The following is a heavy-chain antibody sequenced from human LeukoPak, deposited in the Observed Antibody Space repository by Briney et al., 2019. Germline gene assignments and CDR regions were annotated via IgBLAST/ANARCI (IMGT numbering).Heavy chain of an antibody. V-gene: IGHV3-9*01. J-gene: IGHJ6*02. CDR2: ISWNSGSI. Sequence: PGGSLRLSCAASGFTFDDYAMHWVRQAPGKGLEWVSGISWNSGSIGYADSVKGRFTISRDNSKNTLYLQMNSLRAEDTAVYYCARDPMTAAGSKDGMDVWGQGTTVTVSS. CDR3: ARDPMTAAGSKDGMDV. D-gene: IGHD6-13*01. CDR1: GFTFDDYA.